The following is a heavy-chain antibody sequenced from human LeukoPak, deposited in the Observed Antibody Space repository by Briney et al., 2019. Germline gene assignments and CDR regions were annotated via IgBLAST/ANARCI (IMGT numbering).Heavy chain of an antibody. CDR2: IYYSGST. J-gene: IGHJ4*02. CDR1: GGSISSSSYY. D-gene: IGHD2-2*01. V-gene: IGHV4-61*03. CDR3: ARGEKYQLFTFDY. Sequence: SETLSLTCTVSGGSISSSSYYWGWIRQPPGKGLEWIGDIYYSGSTNYSPSLKSRVTISVDTSKNHFSLKLSSVTAADTAVYYCARGEKYQLFTFDYWGQGTLVTVSS.